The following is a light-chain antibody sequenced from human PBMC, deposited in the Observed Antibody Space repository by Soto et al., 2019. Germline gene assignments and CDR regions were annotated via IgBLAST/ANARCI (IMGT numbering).Light chain of an antibody. CDR3: LLHDGGAVV. J-gene: IGLJ2*01. Sequence: QTVVTQEPSVTVTPGGTVTLTCGFSTGAVTADHNPAWLRQKPGQPPRSLIYSISKQHSWTPVRFSGSLLGGKAALTLSGVQPEDEADYYCLLHDGGAVVFGGGTKLTVL. CDR1: TGAVTADHN. CDR2: SIS. V-gene: IGLV7-43*01.